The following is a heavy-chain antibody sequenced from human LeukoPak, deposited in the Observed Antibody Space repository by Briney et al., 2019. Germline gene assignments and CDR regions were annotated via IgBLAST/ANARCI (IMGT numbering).Heavy chain of an antibody. V-gene: IGHV3-21*01. D-gene: IGHD6-6*01. Sequence: TTGGSLRLSCAASGFTFSSYSMNWVRQAPGKGLEWVSSISSSSSYIYYADSVKGRFTISRDNAKNSLYLQMNSLRAEDTAVYYCARAGRGSSSVLDYWGQGTLVTVSS. CDR2: ISSSSSYI. CDR3: ARAGRGSSSVLDY. CDR1: GFTFSSYS. J-gene: IGHJ4*02.